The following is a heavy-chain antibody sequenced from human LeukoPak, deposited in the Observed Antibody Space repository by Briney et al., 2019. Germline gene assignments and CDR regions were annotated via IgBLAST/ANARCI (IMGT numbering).Heavy chain of an antibody. J-gene: IGHJ6*02. CDR2: ISSSSSYI. V-gene: IGHV3-21*01. CDR1: GFTFSSYS. Sequence: GGSLRLSCAASGFTFSSYSMNWVRQAPGKGLEWVSSISSSSSYIYYGDSVRGRFTISRDNANNSLYLQMNSLRAEDTAVYYCAREGSVVVPAAGMDVWGQGTTVTVPS. D-gene: IGHD2-2*01. CDR3: AREGSVVVPAAGMDV.